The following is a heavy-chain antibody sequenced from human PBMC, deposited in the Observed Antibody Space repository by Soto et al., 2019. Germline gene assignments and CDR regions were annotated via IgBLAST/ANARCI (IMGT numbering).Heavy chain of an antibody. D-gene: IGHD4-17*01. Sequence: SETLSLTCTVSCGSLSSSSYYWVWIRQPPGKGLEWIGNIYYSGSTYYNPSLKSRVTISVDTSKNQFSLRLSSVTAADTAVYYCANLDYGDFGIDYWGQGTLVTVSS. CDR1: CGSLSSSSYY. CDR2: IYYSGST. CDR3: ANLDYGDFGIDY. J-gene: IGHJ4*02. V-gene: IGHV4-39*01.